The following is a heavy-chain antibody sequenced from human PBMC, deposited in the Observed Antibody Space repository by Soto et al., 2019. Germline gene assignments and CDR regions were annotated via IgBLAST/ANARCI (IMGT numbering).Heavy chain of an antibody. CDR2: IYWDDDK. Sequence: QITLKESGPTLVKPTQTLTLTCTFSGFSLSTSGVGVGWIRQPPGKALEWLALIYWDDDKRYSPSLKSRLTITKDTSKNHLVLTMTNMDPVDTATYYCAHRRGGYGDFDYWGQGTLVTVSS. CDR3: AHRRGGYGDFDY. D-gene: IGHD5-12*01. CDR1: GFSLSTSGVG. J-gene: IGHJ4*02. V-gene: IGHV2-5*02.